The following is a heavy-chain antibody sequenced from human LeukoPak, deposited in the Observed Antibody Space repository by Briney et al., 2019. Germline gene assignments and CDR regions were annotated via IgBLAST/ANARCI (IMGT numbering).Heavy chain of an antibody. D-gene: IGHD3-22*01. CDR2: MNPSGST. CDR3: ARGRQDVTMIVVVMTAVSYYLDV. J-gene: IGHJ6*03. Sequence: SETLSLTCTVSGGSISSYYWTWIRQTPEKGLEWIGEMNPSGSTSYNPSLKSRVTISVDTSKNQSSLKLSSVTAADTAVYYCARGRQDVTMIVVVMTAVSYYLDVWGKGTTVTVS. V-gene: IGHV4-34*01. CDR1: GGSISSYY.